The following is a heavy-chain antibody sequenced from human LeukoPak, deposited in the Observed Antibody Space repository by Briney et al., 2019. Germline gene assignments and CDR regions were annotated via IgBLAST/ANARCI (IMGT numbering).Heavy chain of an antibody. V-gene: IGHV3-23*01. J-gene: IGHJ4*02. D-gene: IGHD2-15*01. CDR3: AARPLLPPRFDY. CDR2: ISGGGGSA. Sequence: GGSLRLSCAASGFTFSSYPMSWVRQAPAKGLQWDSAISGGGGSAYYADSVKGRFTISRDNSKSTLYLQMNSLRAEDTAIYYCAARPLLPPRFDYWGQGTLVTVSS. CDR1: GFTFSSYP.